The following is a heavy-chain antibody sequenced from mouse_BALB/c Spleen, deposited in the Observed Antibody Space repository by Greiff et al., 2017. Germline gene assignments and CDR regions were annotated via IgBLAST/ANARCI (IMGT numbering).Heavy chain of an antibody. J-gene: IGHJ2*01. D-gene: IGHD2-4*01. CDR1: GFTFTDYY. V-gene: IGHV7-3*02. CDR3: ARAMITTGEYYFDY. CDR2: IRNKANGYTT. Sequence: EVKLVESGGGLVQPGGSLRLSCATSGFTFTDYYMSWVRQPPGKALEWLGFIRNKANGYTTEYSASVKGRFTISRDNSQSILYLQMNTLRAEDSATYYCARAMITTGEYYFDYWGQGTTLTVSS.